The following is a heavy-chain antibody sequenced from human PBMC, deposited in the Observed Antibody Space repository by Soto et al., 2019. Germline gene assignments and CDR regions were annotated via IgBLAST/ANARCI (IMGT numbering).Heavy chain of an antibody. V-gene: IGHV1-2*04. CDR3: ARGQRGGNVPDV. CDR2: INPNSGGT. Sequence: ASVKVSCKASGYTFTGYYMHWVRQAPGQGLEWMGWINPNSGGTNYAQKFQGWVTMTRDTFISTAYMELSRLRSDDTAVYYCARGQRGGNVPDVWGQGTTVTVSS. CDR1: GYTFTGYY. J-gene: IGHJ6*02. D-gene: IGHD2-2*01.